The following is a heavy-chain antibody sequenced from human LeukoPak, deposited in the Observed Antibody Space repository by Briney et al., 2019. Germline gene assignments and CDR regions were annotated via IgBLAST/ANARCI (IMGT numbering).Heavy chain of an antibody. D-gene: IGHD6-13*01. CDR2: ISGSGGST. Sequence: PGGSLRLSCAASGFTFSSYAMSWVRQAPGKGLEWVSAISGSGGSTYYADSVKGRFTISRDNSKNTLYLQMNRLRAEDTAVYYCAKVGDSSSWYFSGYFDYWGQGTLVTVSS. V-gene: IGHV3-23*01. J-gene: IGHJ4*02. CDR3: AKVGDSSSWYFSGYFDY. CDR1: GFTFSSYA.